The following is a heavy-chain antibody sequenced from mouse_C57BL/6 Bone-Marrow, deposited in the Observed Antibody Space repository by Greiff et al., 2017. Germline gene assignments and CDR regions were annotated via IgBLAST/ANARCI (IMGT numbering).Heavy chain of an antibody. J-gene: IGHJ4*01. D-gene: IGHD1-1*01. V-gene: IGHV1-54*01. CDR1: GYAFTNYL. CDR2: INPGSGGT. Sequence: VQLQQSGAELVRPGTSVKVSCKASGYAFTNYLIEWVKQRPGQGLEWIGVINPGSGGTNYNEKFKGKATLTADKSSSTAYMQRSGLTSEDSAVYFCARERDYYGSRNAMAYGAQGPSVPVPP. CDR3: ARERDYYGSRNAMAY.